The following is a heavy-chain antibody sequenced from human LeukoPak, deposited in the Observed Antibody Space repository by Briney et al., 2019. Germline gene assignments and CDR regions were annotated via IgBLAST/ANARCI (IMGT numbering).Heavy chain of an antibody. D-gene: IGHD6-19*01. J-gene: IGHJ4*02. V-gene: IGHV3-66*01. CDR3: ARFYSSGWSPTFDY. Sequence: GGSLRPSCAASGFTVSSNYMSWVRQAPGKGLEWVSVIYSGGSTYYADSVKGRFTISRDNSKNTLYLQMNSLRAEDTAVYYCARFYSSGWSPTFDYWGQGTLVTVSS. CDR2: IYSGGST. CDR1: GFTVSSNY.